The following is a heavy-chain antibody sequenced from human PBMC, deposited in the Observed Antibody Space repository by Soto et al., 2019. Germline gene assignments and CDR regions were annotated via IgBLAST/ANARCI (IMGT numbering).Heavy chain of an antibody. CDR2: ISGSDGST. V-gene: IGHV3-23*01. Sequence: PGGSLRLSCAASGCTFSSYAMSWVRQAPGKGLEWVSTISGSDGSTYYADSVKGRFTISRDNSKNTLYLQMNSLRAEDTAVYYCAKEYSSGWYYFDYWGQGTLVTVSS. CDR1: GCTFSSYA. D-gene: IGHD6-19*01. J-gene: IGHJ4*02. CDR3: AKEYSSGWYYFDY.